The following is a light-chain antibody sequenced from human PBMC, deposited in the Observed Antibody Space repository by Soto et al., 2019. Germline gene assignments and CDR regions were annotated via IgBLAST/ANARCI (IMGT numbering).Light chain of an antibody. CDR2: DAS. CDR1: QTVRNN. Sequence: EFVLTQAPGTLSLSPGERATLSCRAGQTVRNNYLAWYQQKPGQAPRLLIYDASTRATGIPARFSGSGSGTEFTLSIGSLQSEDFAIYYFQQQSTCPRAFGQWTKVDIK. V-gene: IGKV3-15*01. J-gene: IGKJ1*01. CDR3: QQQSTCPRA.